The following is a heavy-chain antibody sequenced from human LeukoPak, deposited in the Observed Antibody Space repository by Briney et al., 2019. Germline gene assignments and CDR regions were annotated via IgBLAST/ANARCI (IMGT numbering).Heavy chain of an antibody. Sequence: ASVKVSCKASGYTFTGYYMHWVRQATGQGLEWMGWMNPSSGNTGYAQKFQGRVTMTRNTSISTAYMELSSLRSEDTAVYYCARGLRTRRVADILYYFDYWGQGTLVTVSS. J-gene: IGHJ4*02. CDR1: GYTFTGYY. V-gene: IGHV1-8*02. CDR2: MNPSSGNT. CDR3: ARGLRTRRVADILYYFDY. D-gene: IGHD3-9*01.